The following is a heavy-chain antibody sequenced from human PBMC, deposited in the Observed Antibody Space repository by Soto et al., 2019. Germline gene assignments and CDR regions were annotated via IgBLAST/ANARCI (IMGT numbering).Heavy chain of an antibody. Sequence: QVHLVESGPGLVKPSETLSLTCTISGGSISPYSWTWIRQSPGKGLEWIGYVSHSGRTFYTPSLKSRLTMSLETSRRQFSLRLKSVSAADTAVYYCARLLGGYDDYGGWFAPWGQGTLVTVSS. J-gene: IGHJ5*02. CDR1: GGSISPYS. CDR3: ARLLGGYDDYGGWFAP. CDR2: VSHSGRT. V-gene: IGHV4-59*01. D-gene: IGHD4-17*01.